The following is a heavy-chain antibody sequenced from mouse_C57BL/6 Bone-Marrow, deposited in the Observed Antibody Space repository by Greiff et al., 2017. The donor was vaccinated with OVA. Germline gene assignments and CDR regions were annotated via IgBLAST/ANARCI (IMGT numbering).Heavy chain of an antibody. V-gene: IGHV1-26*01. CDR1: GYTFTDYY. CDR3: ARSHYYGSSVLWDAY. CDR2: INPNNGGT. Sequence: EVQLQQSGPELVKPGASVKISCKASGYTFTDYYMNWVKQSHGKSLEWIGDINPNNGGTSYNQKFKGKATLTVDKSSSTAYMELRSLTSEDSAVYYCARSHYYGSSVLWDAYGGGGTVVTVSA. J-gene: IGHJ3*01. D-gene: IGHD1-1*01.